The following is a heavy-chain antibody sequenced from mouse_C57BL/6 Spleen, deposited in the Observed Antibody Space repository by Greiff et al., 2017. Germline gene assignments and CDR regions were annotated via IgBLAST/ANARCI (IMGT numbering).Heavy chain of an antibody. J-gene: IGHJ2*01. CDR1: GYTFTSYW. CDR3: ARGGTTGFDY. D-gene: IGHD2-14*01. CDR2: IDPSDSYT. Sequence: QVQLQQPGAELVMPGASVKLSCKASGYTFTSYWMHWVKQRPGQGLEWIGEIDPSDSYTNHNQKFKGKSTLTVDKSSSTAYMQLSSLTSEDSAVYYCARGGTTGFDYWGQGTTLTVSS. V-gene: IGHV1-69*01.